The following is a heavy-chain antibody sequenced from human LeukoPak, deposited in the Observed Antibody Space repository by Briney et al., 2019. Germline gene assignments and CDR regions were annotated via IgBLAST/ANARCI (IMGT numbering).Heavy chain of an antibody. D-gene: IGHD3-3*01. Sequence: GGSLRLSCAASGFTFSSYWMSWVRQAPGKGLEWVANIKQDGSEKYYVDSVKGRFTISRDNAKSSLYLQMNSLRAEDTAVYYCASDYYDFWSGYFDYWGQGTLVTVSS. CDR1: GFTFSSYW. CDR2: IKQDGSEK. J-gene: IGHJ4*02. CDR3: ASDYYDFWSGYFDY. V-gene: IGHV3-7*01.